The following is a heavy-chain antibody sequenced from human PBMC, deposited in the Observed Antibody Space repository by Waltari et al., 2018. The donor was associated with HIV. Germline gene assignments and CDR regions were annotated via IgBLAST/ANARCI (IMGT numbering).Heavy chain of an antibody. CDR2: IRSSSSYI. J-gene: IGHJ4*02. D-gene: IGHD2-15*01. CDR1: GCTFSSYS. Sequence: SGCTFSSYSMNWVRQAPGKGLAWVCSIRSSSSYIYYADTVTGRFTISRDNAKNSLYLQMNSLGAEDTAVYYCAGLSEGSCSGGSCYGVDYWGQGTLVTVSS. V-gene: IGHV3-21*01. CDR3: AGLSEGSCSGGSCYGVDY.